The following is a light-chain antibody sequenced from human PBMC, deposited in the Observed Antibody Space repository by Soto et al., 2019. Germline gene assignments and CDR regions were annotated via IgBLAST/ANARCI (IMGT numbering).Light chain of an antibody. CDR2: KAS. Sequence: QSVLTQPASVSGSHGRLITISCTGTNSDDATYDYVSWYQQHRGKASKSMIYKASDRRLGVSNRFYASKSVNTASLTISGLPAEDEADYYCSSYTTTSAYVFGPGTKVTVL. CDR3: SSYTTTSAYV. J-gene: IGLJ1*01. CDR1: NSDDATYDY. V-gene: IGLV2-14*01.